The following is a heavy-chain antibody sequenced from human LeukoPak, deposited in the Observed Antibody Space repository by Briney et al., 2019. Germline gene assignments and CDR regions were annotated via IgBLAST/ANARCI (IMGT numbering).Heavy chain of an antibody. D-gene: IGHD3-22*01. CDR1: GFTFSSYW. V-gene: IGHV3-7*03. CDR3: ARAGYYDRDAFDI. CDR2: IKQDGSEK. J-gene: IGHJ3*02. Sequence: GGSLRLSCAASGFTFSSYWMSWVRQAPGKGLEWVANIKQDGSEKYYVDSVKGRFTISRDNAKNSLYLQMNSLRAEDTAVYYCARAGYYDRDAFDIWGQGTMVTVSS.